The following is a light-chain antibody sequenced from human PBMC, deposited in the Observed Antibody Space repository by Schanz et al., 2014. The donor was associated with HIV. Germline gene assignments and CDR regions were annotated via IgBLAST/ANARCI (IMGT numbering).Light chain of an antibody. Sequence: QSALTQPASVSGSPGQSITISCTGTSNDVGSTNRVSWYQQHPDKAPKLMIYEVTRRPPGVSSRFSGSKSGNTASLTISGLQADDEADYYCSSYTSSTTWVFGGGTKLTVL. J-gene: IGLJ3*02. CDR3: SSYTSSTTWV. CDR2: EVT. CDR1: SNDVGSTNR. V-gene: IGLV2-14*02.